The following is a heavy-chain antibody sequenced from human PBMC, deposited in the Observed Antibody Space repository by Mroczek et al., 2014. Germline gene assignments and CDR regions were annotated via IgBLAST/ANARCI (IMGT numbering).Heavy chain of an antibody. Sequence: QVQLQQWGPGLVKPSGTLSLTCAVSGGSISSSHWWSWVRQSPGKGLEWIGEVHENGNTNHNPSLLGRVTISLDKSKNQFSLKLYSVTAADTAVYYCARELSGDYDAFDLWGQGTMVTVS. J-gene: IGHJ3*01. CDR2: VHENGNT. CDR3: ARELSGDYDAFDL. V-gene: IGHV4-4*02. D-gene: IGHD7-27*01. CDR1: GGSISSSHW.